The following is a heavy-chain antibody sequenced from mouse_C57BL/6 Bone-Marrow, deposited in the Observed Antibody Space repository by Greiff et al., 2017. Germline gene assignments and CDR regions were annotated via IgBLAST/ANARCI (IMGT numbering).Heavy chain of an antibody. CDR1: GFNINDYY. Sequence: EVQLQQSGAELVKPGASVQLSCTASGFNINDYYMHWVKQRTEQGLEWIGRIDPEDGETTYAPKFQGKATITADTSSTTAYLQLSSLPSEDTAVYYCARRTGGRYFDYWGQGTTLTVSS. V-gene: IGHV14-2*01. CDR3: ARRTGGRYFDY. J-gene: IGHJ2*01. D-gene: IGHD1-1*02. CDR2: IDPEDGET.